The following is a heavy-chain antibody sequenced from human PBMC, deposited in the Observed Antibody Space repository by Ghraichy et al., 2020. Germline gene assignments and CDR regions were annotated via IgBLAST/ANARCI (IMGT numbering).Heavy chain of an antibody. V-gene: IGHV4-59*01. Sequence: SETLSLTCTVSGGSISSFYWSWVRQPPGKGLEWIGYIFYNVTTNYNPSLKIRVTITVDTSKNQFSLKLTSVTAADTAVYYCARGYYYGSGRWVYGMDVWGQGTTVIVSS. CDR3: ARGYYYGSGRWVYGMDV. CDR2: IFYNVTT. D-gene: IGHD3-10*01. J-gene: IGHJ6*02. CDR1: GGSISSFY.